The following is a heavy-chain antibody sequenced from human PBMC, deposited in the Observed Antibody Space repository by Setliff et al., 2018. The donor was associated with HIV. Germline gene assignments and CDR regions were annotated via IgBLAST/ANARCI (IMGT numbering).Heavy chain of an antibody. V-gene: IGHV4-59*11. CDR3: ARSPGVDTNMAFDY. Sequence: SETLSLTCTVSGGSISSHYWSWIRQPPGKGLEWIGHIYYSGSTDYNPSLKIRVTISVDTSKSQVSLKLSSVTAADTAVYYCARSPGVDTNMAFDYWGRGTLVTAPQ. CDR2: IYYSGST. D-gene: IGHD5-18*01. J-gene: IGHJ4*02. CDR1: GGSISSHY.